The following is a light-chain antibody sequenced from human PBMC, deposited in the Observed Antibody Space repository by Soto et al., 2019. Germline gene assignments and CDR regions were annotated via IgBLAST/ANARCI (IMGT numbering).Light chain of an antibody. J-gene: IGKJ1*01. Sequence: DIQLTQSPSTLSASIGDTVTITCRASLSISGWLAWYQQAPGKAPKLLIFNAFTLQRGVPSRFSGSGSGTEFTLTISSLQPDDFATYYCQQYNSYSWTFGQGTKVDIK. CDR2: NAF. CDR1: LSISGW. V-gene: IGKV1-5*01. CDR3: QQYNSYSWT.